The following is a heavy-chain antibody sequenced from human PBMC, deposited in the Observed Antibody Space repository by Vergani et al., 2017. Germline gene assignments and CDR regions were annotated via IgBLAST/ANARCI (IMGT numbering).Heavy chain of an antibody. CDR3: ASSRIYYGAGSPDY. Sequence: QVQLQQWGAGLLKPSATLSLTCAVYGGSFSGYYWSWIRQPPGKGLVWMGYVSFRGDTLYHPSVKGRMTISLNTSSNPFSLYLTSVTAADTAVYYCASSRIYYGAGSPDYWGQGTLVTGSS. V-gene: IGHV4-34*11. CDR1: GGSFSGYY. D-gene: IGHD3-10*01. CDR2: VSFRGDT. J-gene: IGHJ4*02.